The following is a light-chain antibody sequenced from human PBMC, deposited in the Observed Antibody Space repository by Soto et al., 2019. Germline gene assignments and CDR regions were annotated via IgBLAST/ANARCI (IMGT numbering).Light chain of an antibody. V-gene: IGKV1-5*01. CDR2: DAY. Sequence: DIQMTQSPSTLSASVGDRVTTTCRASQCISSWLAWYQQKPGKDPKLLIYDAYSLESGVPSRFSGSGSGTEFILTISRLQPDDFAAYYYQPYNSFFYTFGQGTMLEIK. CDR1: QCISSW. CDR3: QPYNSFFYT. J-gene: IGKJ2*01.